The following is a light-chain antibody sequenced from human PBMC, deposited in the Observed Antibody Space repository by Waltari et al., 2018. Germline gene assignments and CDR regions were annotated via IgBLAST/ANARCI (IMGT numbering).Light chain of an antibody. CDR2: DKN. J-gene: IGLJ3*02. V-gene: IGLV3-19*01. Sequence: TQDPAVSVAMGQTVRITCQGDSPRSYYASWYRQRPGQAPILVMYDKNNRPSGVPDRFSGSSSDNTASLTITGAQAEDEADYYCHSRDASGVGGTFGGGTKLTVL. CDR1: SPRSYY. CDR3: HSRDASGVGGT.